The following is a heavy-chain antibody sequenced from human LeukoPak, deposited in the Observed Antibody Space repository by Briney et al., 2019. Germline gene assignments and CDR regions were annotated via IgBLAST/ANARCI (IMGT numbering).Heavy chain of an antibody. Sequence: TGGSLRLSCAASGFTFSSYGMHWVRQAPGKGLEWVSIIYSGGSTFYADSVKGRFTISRDNSKNTLYLQMNSLRAEDTAVYYCAKEQQLVLGGTWDYWGQGTLVTVSS. D-gene: IGHD6-13*01. CDR1: GFTFSSYG. CDR2: IYSGGST. J-gene: IGHJ4*02. CDR3: AKEQQLVLGGTWDY. V-gene: IGHV3-NL1*01.